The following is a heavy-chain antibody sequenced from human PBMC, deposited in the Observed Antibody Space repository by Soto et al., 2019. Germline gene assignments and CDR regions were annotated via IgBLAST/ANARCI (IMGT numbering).Heavy chain of an antibody. CDR2: IYYSGST. CDR1: GGSISSSSYY. CDR3: ASQNYYYYGMDV. V-gene: IGHV4-39*01. Sequence: SETLSLTCTVSGGSISSSSYYWGWIRQPPGKGLEWIGSIYYSGSTYYNPSLKSRVTISVDTSKNQFSLKLSSVTAADTAVYYCASQNYYYYGMDVWVQGTTVTVSS. J-gene: IGHJ6*02.